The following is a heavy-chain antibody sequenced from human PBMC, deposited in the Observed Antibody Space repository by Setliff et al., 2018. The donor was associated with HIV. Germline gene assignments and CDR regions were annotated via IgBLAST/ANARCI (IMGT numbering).Heavy chain of an antibody. J-gene: IGHJ6*04. V-gene: IGHV4-4*07. Sequence: PSETLSLTCTVSDSGTYYWSWIRQPAGKGLEWIGRVSSRGDTNYNPSLKSRVTMSVDTSKNQFSLKLTSVTAADTAMYHCARDRSSGWHLDYWGKGTTVTVSS. D-gene: IGHD6-19*01. CDR2: VSSRGDT. CDR1: DSGTYY. CDR3: ARDRSSGWHLDY.